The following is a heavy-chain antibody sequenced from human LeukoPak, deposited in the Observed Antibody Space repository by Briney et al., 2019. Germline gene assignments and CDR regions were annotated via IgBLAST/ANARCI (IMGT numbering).Heavy chain of an antibody. J-gene: IGHJ4*02. V-gene: IGHV3-21*01. CDR1: GFTFSSYS. D-gene: IGHD1-14*01. CDR2: ISSSSSYI. CDR3: ARDRGSEYYFDY. Sequence: GGSLRLSCAASGFTFSSYSMNWVRQAPGKGLEWVSSISSSSSYIYYADSVKGRFTISRDNAKNSLYLQMNSLRAEDTAVYYCARDRGSEYYFDYWGQGTLVTVSS.